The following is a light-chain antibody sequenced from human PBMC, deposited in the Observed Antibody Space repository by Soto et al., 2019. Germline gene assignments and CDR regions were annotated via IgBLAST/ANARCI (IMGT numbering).Light chain of an antibody. CDR3: QQYNNYPLT. V-gene: IGKV1-39*01. CDR2: AAS. Sequence: DMQMTQSPSSLSASVGDRVSITCRSSQNISNYLHWYQQRPGKAPKLLIYAASNLRSGVPARFSGSGSGTDFTLTISSLQSEDFATYYCQQYNNYPLTFGGGTKVDIK. CDR1: QNISNY. J-gene: IGKJ4*01.